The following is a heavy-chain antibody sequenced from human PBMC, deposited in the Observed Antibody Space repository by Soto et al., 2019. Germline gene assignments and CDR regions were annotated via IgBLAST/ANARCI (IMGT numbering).Heavy chain of an antibody. Sequence: PGGSLRLSCAASGFTFDDYAMHWVRQAPGKGLEWVSGISWNSGSIGHADSVKGRFTISRDNAKNSLYLQMNSLRAEDTALYYCAKAATVTFYYGMDVWGQGTTVTVSS. V-gene: IGHV3-9*01. D-gene: IGHD4-4*01. CDR3: AKAATVTFYYGMDV. CDR2: ISWNSGSI. CDR1: GFTFDDYA. J-gene: IGHJ6*02.